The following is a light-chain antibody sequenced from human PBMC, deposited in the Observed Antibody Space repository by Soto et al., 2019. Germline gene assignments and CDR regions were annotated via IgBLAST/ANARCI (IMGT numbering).Light chain of an antibody. CDR1: QSISTH. J-gene: IGKJ4*01. CDR3: QQYYSYPLT. Sequence: DIQITQSPSTLSASVGDRVTITFRASQSISTHLAWYQQKPGKAPRLLIYAASTLQSGVPSRFSGSGSGTDFTLTISCLQSEDFATYYCQQYYSYPLTFGGGTKVDI. V-gene: IGKV1-5*01. CDR2: AAS.